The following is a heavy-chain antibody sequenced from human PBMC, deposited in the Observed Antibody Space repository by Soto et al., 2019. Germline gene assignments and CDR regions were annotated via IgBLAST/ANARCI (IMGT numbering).Heavy chain of an antibody. V-gene: IGHV1-18*01. D-gene: IGHD3-16*02. CDR1: GYTFTSYG. J-gene: IGHJ5*02. CDR2: ISAYNGNT. CDR3: ARDPLNTYYDYIWGSYHSYTWFDP. Sequence: ASVKVSCKASGYTFTSYGISWVRQAPGQGLEWMGWISAYNGNTNYAQKLQGRVTMTTDTSTSTAYMELRSLRSDDTAVYYCARDPLNTYYDYIWGSYHSYTWFDPWGQGTLVTVSS.